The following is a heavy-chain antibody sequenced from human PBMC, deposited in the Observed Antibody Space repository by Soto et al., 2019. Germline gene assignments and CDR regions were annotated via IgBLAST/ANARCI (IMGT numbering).Heavy chain of an antibody. Sequence: PGQPMKVSCKGAGYHFTSYWSGWVRKMHGKGLECMGIIYPGDSDTRYSPSFQGQVTISADKSISTAYLQWSSLKASDTAMYYCARTAAAGKYYYAMGVWGQGTTVTVSS. D-gene: IGHD6-13*01. CDR3: ARTAAAGKYYYAMGV. V-gene: IGHV5-51*01. J-gene: IGHJ6*02. CDR1: GYHFTSYW. CDR2: IYPGDSDT.